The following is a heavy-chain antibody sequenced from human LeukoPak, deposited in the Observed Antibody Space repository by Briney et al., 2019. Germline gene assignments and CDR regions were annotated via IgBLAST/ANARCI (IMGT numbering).Heavy chain of an antibody. CDR2: ISYDGSNK. CDR3: ARVQDLTGYPDAFDI. Sequence: PGRSLRLSCAASGFTFSSYAMHWVRQAPGKGLEWVAVISYDGSNKYYADSVKGRFTISRDNSKNTLYLQMNSLRAEDTAVYYCARVQDLTGYPDAFDIWGQGTMVTVSS. V-gene: IGHV3-30-3*01. D-gene: IGHD3-9*01. CDR1: GFTFSSYA. J-gene: IGHJ3*02.